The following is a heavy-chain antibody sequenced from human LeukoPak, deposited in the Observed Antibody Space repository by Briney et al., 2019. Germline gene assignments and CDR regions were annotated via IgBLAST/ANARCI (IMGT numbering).Heavy chain of an antibody. V-gene: IGHV4-30-4*01. CDR3: APYYYGSGSPDNWFDP. J-gene: IGHJ5*02. D-gene: IGHD3-10*01. CDR1: GGSITNGDYY. CDR2: IYYSGTT. Sequence: PSQTLSLTCTVSGGSITNGDYYWSWIRQPPGKGLEWIGYIYYSGTTYYNPSLKSRVTISVDTSKNQFSLKLTSVTAADTAVYYCAPYYYGSGSPDNWFDPWGQGTLVTVSS.